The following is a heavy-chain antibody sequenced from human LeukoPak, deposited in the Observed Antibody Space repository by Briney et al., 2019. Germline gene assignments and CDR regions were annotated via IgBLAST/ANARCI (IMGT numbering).Heavy chain of an antibody. CDR1: GGSISSGGYS. D-gene: IGHD5-24*01. Sequence: SQTLSLTCAVSGGSISSGGYSWSWIRQPPGKGLEWIGYIYHSGSTYYNPSLKGRVTISVDRSKNQFSLKLSSVTAADTAVYYCARVTGGWLQYHFDYWGQGTLVTVSS. CDR2: IYHSGST. V-gene: IGHV4-30-2*01. J-gene: IGHJ4*02. CDR3: ARVTGGWLQYHFDY.